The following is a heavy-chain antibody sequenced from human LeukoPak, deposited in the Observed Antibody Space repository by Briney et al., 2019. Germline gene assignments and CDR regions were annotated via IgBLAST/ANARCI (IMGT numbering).Heavy chain of an antibody. CDR1: GGSFSGYY. CDR2: INHSGST. Sequence: PSETLSLTCAVYGGSFSGYYWSWLRQPPGKGLEWIGEINHSGSTNYNPSLKSRVTISVDTSKNQFSLKLSSVTAADTAVYYCARGPSGGSGSYPLPFDYWGQGTLVTVSS. V-gene: IGHV4-34*01. CDR3: ARGPSGGSGSYPLPFDY. D-gene: IGHD3-10*01. J-gene: IGHJ4*02.